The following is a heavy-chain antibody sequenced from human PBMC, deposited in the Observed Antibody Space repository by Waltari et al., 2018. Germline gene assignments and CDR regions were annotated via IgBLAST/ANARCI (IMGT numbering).Heavy chain of an antibody. CDR1: GFTFSSYS. Sequence: EVQLVESGGGLVQPGGSLRLSCAASGFTFSSYSMNWVRQAPGKGLEWVSYISSISSTIYYADSVKGRFTISRDNAKNSLYRQMNSLRAEDTAVYYCARAPWRGAFDIWGQGTMVTVSS. V-gene: IGHV3-48*04. CDR3: ARAPWRGAFDI. CDR2: ISSISSTI. J-gene: IGHJ3*02.